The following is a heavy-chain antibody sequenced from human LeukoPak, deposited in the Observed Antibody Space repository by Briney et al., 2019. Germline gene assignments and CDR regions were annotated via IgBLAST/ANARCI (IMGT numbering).Heavy chain of an antibody. Sequence: GASVKVSCKASGYTFTGYYMHWVRQAPGQGLEWMGWINPNSGGTNYAQKFQGRVTMTRDTSISTAYMELSRLRSDGTAVYYCARSLASSSWPRYYYYYGMDVWGQGTTVTVSS. CDR3: ARSLASSSWPRYYYYYGMDV. D-gene: IGHD6-13*01. V-gene: IGHV1-2*02. CDR1: GYTFTGYY. CDR2: INPNSGGT. J-gene: IGHJ6*02.